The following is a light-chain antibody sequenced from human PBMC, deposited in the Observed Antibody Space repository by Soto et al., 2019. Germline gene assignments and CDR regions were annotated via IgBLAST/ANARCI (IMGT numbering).Light chain of an antibody. V-gene: IGKV3-15*01. CDR3: QQYNNWPQT. CDR1: QSVSSSY. J-gene: IGKJ1*01. Sequence: EIVLTQSPGTLSLSPGERATLSCRASQSVSSSYLAWYQQKPGQAPRLLIYGASTRATGIPARFSGSGSGTEFTLPISSLQSEDFAVYYCQQYNNWPQTFGQGTKVEIK. CDR2: GAS.